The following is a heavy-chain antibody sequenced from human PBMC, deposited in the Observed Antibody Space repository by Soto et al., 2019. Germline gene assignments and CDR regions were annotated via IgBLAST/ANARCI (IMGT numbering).Heavy chain of an antibody. CDR3: ARFGIVAAAIGPY. D-gene: IGHD2-2*02. Sequence: ASVKVSCKASGYTFISYALHWVRQAPGQRLEWMGWINAGNGNTNYSQKLQGRVTISRDTSASTGYMELSSLKSEDTGVYFCARFGIVAAAIGPYWGQGTLVTVSS. CDR1: GYTFISYA. J-gene: IGHJ4*02. V-gene: IGHV1-3*01. CDR2: INAGNGNT.